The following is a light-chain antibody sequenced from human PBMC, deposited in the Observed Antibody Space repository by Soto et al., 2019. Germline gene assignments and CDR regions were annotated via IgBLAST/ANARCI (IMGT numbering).Light chain of an antibody. CDR2: SND. Sequence: QAVRTQPPSTSGTPGRTVVISCYGSSSNIGRNTAHWYGRLRGTAPLLLIYSNDLRPLGVPDRLSGSNPGSTASLGISGLQPEDEADYFCAAWDDSLNTYVFGSGTKVTVL. CDR3: AAWDDSLNTYV. V-gene: IGLV1-44*01. J-gene: IGLJ1*01. CDR1: SSNIGRNT.